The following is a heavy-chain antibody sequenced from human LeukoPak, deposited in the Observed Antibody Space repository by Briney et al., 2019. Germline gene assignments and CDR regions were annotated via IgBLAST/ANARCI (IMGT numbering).Heavy chain of an antibody. V-gene: IGHV3-23*01. J-gene: IGHJ4*02. CDR2: ISPGGGTT. Sequence: GGSLRLSCVASGFTFSSFGMHWVRQSPARGLEWVASISPGGGTTYYADYVKGRFTISRDNSKNSLFVQMNSLRAEDTAVYYCARETPRRGETRDGYRWGQGTLVTVSS. CDR1: GFTFSSFG. D-gene: IGHD5-24*01. CDR3: ARETPRRGETRDGYR.